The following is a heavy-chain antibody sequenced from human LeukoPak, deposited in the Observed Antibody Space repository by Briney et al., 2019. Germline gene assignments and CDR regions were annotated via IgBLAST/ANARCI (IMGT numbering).Heavy chain of an antibody. D-gene: IGHD2-15*01. CDR1: GGSISSYY. Sequence: SETLSLTCTVSGGSISSYYWSWIRQPAGKGLEWIGRIYTSGSTNYNPSLKSRVTISVDTSKNQFSLKLSSVTAADTAVYYCARSPSRRYCSGGSCYPWGQGTLVTVSS. V-gene: IGHV4-4*07. CDR2: IYTSGST. CDR3: ARSPSRRYCSGGSCYP. J-gene: IGHJ5*02.